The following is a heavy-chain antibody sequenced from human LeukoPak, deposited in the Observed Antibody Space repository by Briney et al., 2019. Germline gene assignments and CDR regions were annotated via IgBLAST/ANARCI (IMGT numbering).Heavy chain of an antibody. V-gene: IGHV3-7*01. CDR1: GFTFSSYW. CDR3: ASSIYDYLDC. D-gene: IGHD3-16*01. J-gene: IGHJ4*02. CDR2: IKQNGNEK. Sequence: GGSLRLSCAASGFTFSSYWMSWVRQAPGKGLEWVANIKQNGNEKYYVDSVKGRFTISRDNAKNSLYLQMNSLRAEDTAVYYCASSIYDYLDCWGQGTLVTVSS.